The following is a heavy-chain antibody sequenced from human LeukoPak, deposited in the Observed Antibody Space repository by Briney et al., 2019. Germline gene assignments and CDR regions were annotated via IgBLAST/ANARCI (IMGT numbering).Heavy chain of an antibody. V-gene: IGHV4-38-2*02. Sequence: SETLSLTCTVSGYSISSGYYWGWIRQPPGKGLEWTGSIYHSGSTYYNPSLKSRVTISVDTSKNQFSLKLSSVTAADTAVYYCARDRSGSYYSYDYWGQGTLVTVSS. CDR1: GYSISSGYY. CDR2: IYHSGST. CDR3: ARDRSGSYYSYDY. D-gene: IGHD1-26*01. J-gene: IGHJ4*02.